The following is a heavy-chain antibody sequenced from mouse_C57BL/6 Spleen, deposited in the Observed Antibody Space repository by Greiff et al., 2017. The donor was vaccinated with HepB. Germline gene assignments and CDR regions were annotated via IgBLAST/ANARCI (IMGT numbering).Heavy chain of an antibody. CDR3: ERQNDYDGYFDV. CDR1: GFTFSSYG. V-gene: IGHV5-6*01. Sequence: EVQRVESGGDLVKPGGSLKLSCAASGFTFSSYGMSWVRQTPDKRLEWVATISSGGSYTYYPDSVKGRFTISRDNAKNTLYLQMSSLKSEDTAMYYCERQNDYDGYFDVWGTGTTVTVSS. D-gene: IGHD2-4*01. J-gene: IGHJ1*03. CDR2: ISSGGSYT.